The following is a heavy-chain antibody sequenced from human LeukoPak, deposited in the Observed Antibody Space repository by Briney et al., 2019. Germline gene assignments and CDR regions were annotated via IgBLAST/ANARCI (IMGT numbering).Heavy chain of an antibody. Sequence: GEPLKISCKGSGYTFSRYWIGWVRQMPGKGLEWMGIVYPGASDTIYSPSFQGQVTISADRFIDTAYLQWSGLKASDTAMYYCARHFYYDSRTYYKDYYYYYMDVWGEGTSVTVTS. CDR3: ARHFYYDSRTYYKDYYYYYMDV. CDR1: GYTFSRYW. V-gene: IGHV5-51*01. J-gene: IGHJ6*03. CDR2: VYPGASDT. D-gene: IGHD3-10*01.